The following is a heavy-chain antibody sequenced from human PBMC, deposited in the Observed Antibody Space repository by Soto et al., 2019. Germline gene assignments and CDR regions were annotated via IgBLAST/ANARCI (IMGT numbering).Heavy chain of an antibody. CDR3: ARDKQWGVLPYYFDY. V-gene: IGHV1-69*12. CDR1: GGTFSSYA. J-gene: IGHJ4*02. CDR2: IIPIFGTA. Sequence: QVQLVQSGAEVKKPGSSVKVSCKASGGTFSSYAISWVRQAPGQGLEWMGGIIPIFGTANYAQKSQGRVTITADESTSTAYMELSSLRSEDTAVYYCARDKQWGVLPYYFDYWGQGTLVTVSS. D-gene: IGHD6-19*01.